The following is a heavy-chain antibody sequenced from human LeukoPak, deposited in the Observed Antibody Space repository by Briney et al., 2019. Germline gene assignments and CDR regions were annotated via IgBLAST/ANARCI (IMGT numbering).Heavy chain of an antibody. V-gene: IGHV3-74*01. CDR3: ARSQFDY. CDR1: GFAFSSYW. CDR2: ISGDGSTT. Sequence: GGSLRLSCATSGFAFSSYWMLWVRQVPGKGLVCVSRISGDGSTTTYADSVKGRFTISRDNTNNILYLQMNSLRAEDTAIYYCARSQFDYWGQGILVTVTS. J-gene: IGHJ4*02.